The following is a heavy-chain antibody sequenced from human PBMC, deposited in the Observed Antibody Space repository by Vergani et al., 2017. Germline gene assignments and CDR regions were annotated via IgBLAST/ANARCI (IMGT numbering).Heavy chain of an antibody. CDR1: GITFWKFG. Sequence: EVDLVESGGGLAQPGGSLRLSCEASGITFWKFGMHWVRQGPGKGLEWVSGISWNSGAVDYADSVRGRFTISRDNAKNSLFLEMNSLRFADTAVYFCTKGSVYYHDSAGHGYDPYTGFDLWGQGTVVTVSS. CDR3: TKGSVYYHDSAGHGYDPYTGFDL. V-gene: IGHV3-9*01. CDR2: ISWNSGAV. D-gene: IGHD5-12*01. J-gene: IGHJ3*01.